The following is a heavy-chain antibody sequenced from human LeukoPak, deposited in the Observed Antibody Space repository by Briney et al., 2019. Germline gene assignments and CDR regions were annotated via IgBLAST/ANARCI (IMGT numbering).Heavy chain of an antibody. D-gene: IGHD3-10*01. CDR2: ISAYNGNT. J-gene: IGHJ6*03. CDR1: GYTFTSYG. V-gene: IGHV1-18*01. Sequence: GASVKVSCKASGYTFTSYGISWVRQAPGQGLEWMGWISAYNGNTNYAQKLQGRVTMTTDTSTSTAYMELRSLRSDDTAVYYCARLWFGNYYYYMDVWGKGTTVTVSS. CDR3: ARLWFGNYYYYMDV.